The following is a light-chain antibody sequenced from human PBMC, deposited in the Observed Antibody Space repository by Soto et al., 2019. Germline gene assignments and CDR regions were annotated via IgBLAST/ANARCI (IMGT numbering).Light chain of an antibody. J-gene: IGLJ2*01. CDR2: DVS. CDR3: SSYTSSSTPVV. CDR1: SSDVGGYNY. Sequence: QSALTQPASVSGSPGQSITISCTGTSSDVGGYNYVSWYQQHPGKATKLMIYDVSNRPSGVSNRFSGSKSGNTSSLTISGLQAEDEADYYCSSYTSSSTPVVFGGETKLTVL. V-gene: IGLV2-14*01.